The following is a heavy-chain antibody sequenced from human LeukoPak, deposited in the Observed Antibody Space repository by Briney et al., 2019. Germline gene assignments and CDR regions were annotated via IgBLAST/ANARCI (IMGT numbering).Heavy chain of an antibody. J-gene: IGHJ5*02. CDR2: MKPNSGNT. CDR3: ARDIAGTTLGGWFDP. V-gene: IGHV1-8*03. CDR1: GYTFTSYD. Sequence: ASVKVSSKASGYTFTSYDINRVRQATGQGLEWMGWMKPNSGNTGYAQKFPGRATITRNTSISTDFMELSSLTSEDTAVYYCARDIAGTTLGGWFDPWGQGTLITVSS. D-gene: IGHD1-1*01.